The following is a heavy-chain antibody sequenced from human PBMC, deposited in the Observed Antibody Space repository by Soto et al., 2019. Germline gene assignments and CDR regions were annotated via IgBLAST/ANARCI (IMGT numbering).Heavy chain of an antibody. CDR2: INTNSGNT. D-gene: IGHD3-3*01. CDR1: GYTFTSYD. CDR3: ARLASRYDFWSGYYNRQYYYYGMDV. Sequence: ASVNVSCQASGYTFTSYDINGLRQATSQQRAGMGGINTNSGNTGNAQKFQGRDTMTRNTSISTAYMELSSLRSEDTAVYYCARLASRYDFWSGYYNRQYYYYGMDVWGQGTTVTVSS. J-gene: IGHJ6*02. V-gene: IGHV1-8*01.